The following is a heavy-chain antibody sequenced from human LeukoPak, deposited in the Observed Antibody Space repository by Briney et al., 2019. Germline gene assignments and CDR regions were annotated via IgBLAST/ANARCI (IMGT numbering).Heavy chain of an antibody. J-gene: IGHJ4*02. CDR1: GFTFSSYS. Sequence: GGSLRLSCAASGFTFSSYSMNWVRQAPRKRLEWVSSISSSSSNIYYADSVKGRFTISRDNAKNTLYLQMNSLRAEDTAVYYCARALVRESDYWGQGTLVTVSS. CDR3: ARALVRESDY. D-gene: IGHD3-10*01. V-gene: IGHV3-21*01. CDR2: ISSSSSNI.